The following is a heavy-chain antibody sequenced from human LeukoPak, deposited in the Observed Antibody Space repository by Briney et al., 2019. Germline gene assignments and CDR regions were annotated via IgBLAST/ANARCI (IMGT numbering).Heavy chain of an antibody. CDR2: ISSSSSYI. J-gene: IGHJ5*02. V-gene: IGHV3-21*01. Sequence: GGSLRLSCAASGFTFSSYSMNWVRQAPGKGLEWVSSISSSSSYIYYADSVKGRFTISRDNAKNALYLQMNSLRAEDTAVYYCARDQYSSGWFDPWGQGTLVTVSS. D-gene: IGHD6-19*01. CDR3: ARDQYSSGWFDP. CDR1: GFTFSSYS.